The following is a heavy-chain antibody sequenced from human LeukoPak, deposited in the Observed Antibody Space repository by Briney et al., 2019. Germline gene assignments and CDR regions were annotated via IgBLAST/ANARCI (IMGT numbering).Heavy chain of an antibody. D-gene: IGHD3-16*01. V-gene: IGHV4-38-2*02. CDR2: IYHSGST. Sequence: ASETLSLTCTVSGGSISSYYWGWIRQPPGKGLEWIGSIYHSGSTYYNPSLKSRVTISVDTSKNQFSLKLSSVTAADTAVYYCARDLRDTSYVPAYFDLWGRGTLVTVSS. CDR1: GGSISSYY. J-gene: IGHJ2*01. CDR3: ARDLRDTSYVPAYFDL.